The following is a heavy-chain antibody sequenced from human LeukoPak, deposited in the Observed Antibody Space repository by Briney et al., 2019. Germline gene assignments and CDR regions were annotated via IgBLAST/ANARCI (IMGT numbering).Heavy chain of an antibody. D-gene: IGHD2-15*01. CDR2: ISSSSSYI. CDR1: GFTFSSYS. Sequence: PGGSLRLSCAASGFTFSSYSMNWVRQAPGKGLEWVSSISSSSSYIYYADSVKGRFTISRDNAKNSLYLQMNSLRAEDTAVYYCAREDCSGGSCYSSEAFDIWGQGTLVTFSS. CDR3: AREDCSGGSCYSSEAFDI. J-gene: IGHJ3*02. V-gene: IGHV3-21*01.